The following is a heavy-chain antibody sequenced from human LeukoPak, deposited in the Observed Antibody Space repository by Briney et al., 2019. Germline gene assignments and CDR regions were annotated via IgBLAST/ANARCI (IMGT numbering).Heavy chain of an antibody. CDR3: ARGGIQGDY. Sequence: GRSLRLSCAASGFTFSSYAMHWVRQAPGKGLEWVAVISYDGSNKYYADSVKGRFTISRDNAKNSLYLQMNSLRAEDTAVYYCARGGIQGDYWGQGTLVTVSS. V-gene: IGHV3-30-3*01. D-gene: IGHD6-13*01. CDR2: ISYDGSNK. CDR1: GFTFSSYA. J-gene: IGHJ4*02.